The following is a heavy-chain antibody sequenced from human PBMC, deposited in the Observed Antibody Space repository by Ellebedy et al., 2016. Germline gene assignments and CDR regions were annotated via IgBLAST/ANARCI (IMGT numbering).Heavy chain of an antibody. CDR1: GGSVSSDY. J-gene: IGHJ3*01. Sequence: SETLSLTCNVSGGSVSSDYWNWIRRPPGKGLEWIGYVFHTGTTHYNPSLKSRVTVTVDTSKNQFSLKLNSVTAADTAVYYCAKWNGGWYAFEVWGQGTMVTVSS. CDR3: AKWNGGWYAFEV. CDR2: VFHTGTT. D-gene: IGHD6-19*01. V-gene: IGHV4-59*02.